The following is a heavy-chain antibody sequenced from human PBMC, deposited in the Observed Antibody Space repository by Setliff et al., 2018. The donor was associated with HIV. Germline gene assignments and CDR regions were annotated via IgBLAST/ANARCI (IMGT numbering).Heavy chain of an antibody. J-gene: IGHJ5*02. Sequence: GGSLRLSCAASGFTFSDYYMSWVRQAPGKGLEGVANIKEDGSEKYYVDSVKGRFTIARDNAKNSLYLQMNSLRAEDTAVYYCARDRSEYDILTGWNWFDPWGQGTLVTVSS. CDR1: GFTFSDYY. V-gene: IGHV3-7*01. CDR2: IKEDGSEK. D-gene: IGHD3-9*01. CDR3: ARDRSEYDILTGWNWFDP.